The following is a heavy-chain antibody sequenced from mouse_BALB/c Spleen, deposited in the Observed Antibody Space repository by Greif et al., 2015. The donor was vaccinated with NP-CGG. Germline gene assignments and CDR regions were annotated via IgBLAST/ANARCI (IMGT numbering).Heavy chain of an antibody. CDR1: GFNIKDTY. D-gene: IGHD2-3*01. V-gene: IGHV14-3*02. Sequence: VQLKESGAELVKPGASVKLSCTASGFNIKDTYMHWVKQRPEQGLEWIGRIDPANGNTKYDPKFQGKATITADTSSNTDYLQLSSLTSEDTAVYYCARRGGYYLAWFAYWGQGTLVTVSA. J-gene: IGHJ3*01. CDR2: IDPANGNT. CDR3: ARRGGYYLAWFAY.